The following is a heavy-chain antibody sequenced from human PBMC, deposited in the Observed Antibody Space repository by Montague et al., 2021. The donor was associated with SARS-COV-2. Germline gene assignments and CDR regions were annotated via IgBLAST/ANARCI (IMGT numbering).Heavy chain of an antibody. CDR1: GGSVSSSTSY. V-gene: IGHV4-39*01. Sequence: SETLSLTCTVSGGSVSSSTSYWGWIRQPPGRGLEWIGYISYSGRTYFSPSLKSRLTLSVDSSENQFSLRLSSVTAADTAVYYCASSDYYGSGTYVYNEYMDVWGKGTTVTVPS. D-gene: IGHD3-10*01. CDR2: ISYSGRT. CDR3: ASSDYYGSGTYVYNEYMDV. J-gene: IGHJ6*03.